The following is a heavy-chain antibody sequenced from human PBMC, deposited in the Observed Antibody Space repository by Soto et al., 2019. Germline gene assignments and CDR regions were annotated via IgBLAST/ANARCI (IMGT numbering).Heavy chain of an antibody. Sequence: GASVKVSCKASGYTFTSYGISWVRQAPGQGLEWMGWISAYNGNTNCAQKLQGRVTMTTDTSTSTAYMELRSLRSDDTAVYYCANLPRSGSYLKVRDYWGQGTLVTVSS. V-gene: IGHV1-18*01. CDR3: ANLPRSGSYLKVRDY. J-gene: IGHJ4*02. CDR2: ISAYNGNT. D-gene: IGHD1-26*01. CDR1: GYTFTSYG.